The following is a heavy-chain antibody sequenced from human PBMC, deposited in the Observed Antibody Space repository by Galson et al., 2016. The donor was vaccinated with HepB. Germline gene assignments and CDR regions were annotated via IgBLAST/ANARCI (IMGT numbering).Heavy chain of an antibody. J-gene: IGHJ4*02. CDR1: RFTFSSYY. Sequence: SLRLSCAVSRFTFSSYYMSWIRQAPGKGLEWIAYIDTSGGSLHYADSVEGRFTISRDNAKRSLFLQMSSLRAEDTAMYYCARALGLGPGAHFDYWGQGTQVTVSS. CDR2: IDTSGGSL. CDR3: ARALGLGPGAHFDY. D-gene: IGHD7-27*01. V-gene: IGHV3-11*01.